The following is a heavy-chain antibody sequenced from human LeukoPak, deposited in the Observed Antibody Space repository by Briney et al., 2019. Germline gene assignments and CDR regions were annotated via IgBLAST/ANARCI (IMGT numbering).Heavy chain of an antibody. CDR2: IDPNNGGT. D-gene: IGHD3-3*01. V-gene: IGHV1-2*02. J-gene: IGHJ4*02. CDR3: AKIPQVAIFSVPNFDY. CDR1: GYTFTGYN. Sequence: GASVKVSCKASGYTFTGYNMHWVRQAPGQGLEWMGWIDPNNGGTSYAQKFQGRVTMTRDRSINTVYMELRRLTSDDRAVYYCAKIPQVAIFSVPNFDYWGQGTLVTVSS.